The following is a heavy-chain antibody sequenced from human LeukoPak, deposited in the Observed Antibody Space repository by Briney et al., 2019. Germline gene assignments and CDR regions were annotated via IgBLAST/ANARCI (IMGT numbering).Heavy chain of an antibody. V-gene: IGHV3-30-3*01. J-gene: IGHJ4*02. D-gene: IGHD3-10*01. CDR1: GFTFSSYA. CDR3: ARDGLWFGDFTAPGENLRN. CDR2: ISYDGSNK. Sequence: GGSLRLSCAASGFTFSSYAMHWVRQAPGKGLEWVAVISYDGSNKYYADSVKGRFTISRDNSKNTLYLQMNSLRAEDTAVYYCARDGLWFGDFTAPGENLRNWGQGTLVTVSS.